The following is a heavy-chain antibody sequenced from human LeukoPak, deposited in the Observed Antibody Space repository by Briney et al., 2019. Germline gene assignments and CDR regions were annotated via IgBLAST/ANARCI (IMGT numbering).Heavy chain of an antibody. CDR2: IYPGDSSA. CDR3: ARRKDTTVEDAFDI. J-gene: IGHJ3*02. CDR1: GYSFTSYW. D-gene: IGHD4-17*01. Sequence: GESLKISCKGSGYSFTSYWIGWVRQMPGKGLEWMGIIYPGDSSATYSPSFQGQVTISADKSINTAFLQWSSLKASDTAMYFCARRKDTTVEDAFDIWGQGTMVTVSS. V-gene: IGHV5-51*01.